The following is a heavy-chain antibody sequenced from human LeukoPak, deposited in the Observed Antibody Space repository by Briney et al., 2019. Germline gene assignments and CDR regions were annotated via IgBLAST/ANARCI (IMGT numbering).Heavy chain of an antibody. CDR2: FDPEDGET. Sequence: ASVKVSCKVSGYTLTELSMHWVRQAPGKGLEWMGGFDPEDGETIYAQKFQGRVTMTEDTSTDTAYMELSSLRSEDTAVYYCARQDRYYYDSSGIPWGNWFDPWGQGTLVTVSS. V-gene: IGHV1-24*01. D-gene: IGHD3-22*01. CDR3: ARQDRYYYDSSGIPWGNWFDP. CDR1: GYTLTELS. J-gene: IGHJ5*02.